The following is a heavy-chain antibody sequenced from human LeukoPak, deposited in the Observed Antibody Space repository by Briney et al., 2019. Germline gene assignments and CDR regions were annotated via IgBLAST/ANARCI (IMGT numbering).Heavy chain of an antibody. CDR1: GGSFSGYY. D-gene: IGHD2-15*01. V-gene: IGHV4-34*01. CDR3: ARTPNRYCSGGSCYWFWFDP. Sequence: PSETLSLTCAVYGGSFSGYYWSWIRQPPGKGLEWFGEINHSGSTNYNPSLKNRVTISVDTSKNQFSLKLSSVTAADTAVYYCARTPNRYCSGGSCYWFWFDPWGQGTLVTVSS. CDR2: INHSGST. J-gene: IGHJ5*02.